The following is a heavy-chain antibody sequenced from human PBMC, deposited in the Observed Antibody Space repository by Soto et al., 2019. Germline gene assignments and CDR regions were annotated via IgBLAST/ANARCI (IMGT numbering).Heavy chain of an antibody. V-gene: IGHV1-69*15. D-gene: IGHD2-15*01. CDR3: ARDIDCSGGSCYSGWFDP. J-gene: IGHJ5*02. CDR2: IIPIFGTA. CDR1: GGTFSSYA. Sequence: QGQLVQSGAEVKKPGSSANVSCKASGGTFSSYAISWVRQAPGQGLEWMGRIIPIFGTANYAQKFQGRVTITADESTSTAYMELSSLRSEDTAVYYCARDIDCSGGSCYSGWFDPWGQGTLVTVSS.